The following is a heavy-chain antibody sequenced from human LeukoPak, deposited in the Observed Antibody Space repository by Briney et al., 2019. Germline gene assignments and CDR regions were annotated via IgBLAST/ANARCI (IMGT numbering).Heavy chain of an antibody. CDR1: GFTFSSYC. CDR3: AKGITGNVRFDH. J-gene: IGHJ4*02. D-gene: IGHD1-20*01. Sequence: PGGSLRLSCAASGFTFSSYCMSWVRQAPGKGLEWVGYIKPDGSGESYMDSVKGRFTISRDNTKNSLFLQMNSLRAEDTAMYYCAKGITGNVRFDHWGQGTLVTVSS. V-gene: IGHV3-7*01. CDR2: IKPDGSGE.